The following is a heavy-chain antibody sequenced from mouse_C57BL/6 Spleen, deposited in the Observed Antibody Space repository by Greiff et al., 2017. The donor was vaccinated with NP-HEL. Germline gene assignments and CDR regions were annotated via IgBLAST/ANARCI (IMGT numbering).Heavy chain of an antibody. Sequence: QVQLQQPGAELVKPGASVKLSCKASGYTFTSYWMQWVKQRPGQGLEWIGEIDPSDSYTNYNQKFKGKATLTVDTSSSTAYMQLSSLTSEDSAVDYCARYYYGSREEFAYWGQGTLVTVSA. V-gene: IGHV1-50*01. CDR2: IDPSDSYT. J-gene: IGHJ3*01. D-gene: IGHD1-1*01. CDR3: ARYYYGSREEFAY. CDR1: GYTFTSYW.